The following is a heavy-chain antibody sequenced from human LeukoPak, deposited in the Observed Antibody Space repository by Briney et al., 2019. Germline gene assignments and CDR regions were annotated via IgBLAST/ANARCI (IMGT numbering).Heavy chain of an antibody. CDR3: ARDVDY. V-gene: IGHV4-4*07. CDR2: IYHSGST. Sequence: SSETLSLTCTVSGGSISSYYWSWIRQPAGKGLEWIGSIYHSGSTYYNPSLKSRVTISVDTSKNQFSLKLSSVTAADTAVYYCARDVDYWGQGTRVTVSS. J-gene: IGHJ4*02. CDR1: GGSISSYY.